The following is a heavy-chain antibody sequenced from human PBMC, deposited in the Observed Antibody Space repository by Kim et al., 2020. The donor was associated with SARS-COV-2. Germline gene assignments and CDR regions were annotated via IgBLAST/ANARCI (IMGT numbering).Heavy chain of an antibody. CDR1: GGSFSGYY. J-gene: IGHJ5*02. Sequence: SETLSLTCAVYGGSFSGYYWSWIRQPPGKGLEWIGEINHSGSTNYNPSLKSRVTISVDTSKNQFSLKLSSVTAADTAVYYCARGSAATRLTYNWFDPWGQGTLVTVSS. CDR3: ARGSAATRLTYNWFDP. V-gene: IGHV4-34*01. D-gene: IGHD6-13*01. CDR2: INHSGST.